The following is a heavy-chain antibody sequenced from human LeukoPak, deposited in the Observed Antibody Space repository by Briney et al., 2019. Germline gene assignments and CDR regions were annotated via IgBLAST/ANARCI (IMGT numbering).Heavy chain of an antibody. Sequence: ASVKVSCKASGYTFTGYYMHWVRQAPGQGLEWMGWINPNSGGTSYAQKFQGRVTMTRDTSISTAYMELSRLRSDDTAVYYCARVDYYDSSGQYDYWGQGTLVTVSS. CDR2: INPNSGGT. J-gene: IGHJ4*02. D-gene: IGHD3-22*01. V-gene: IGHV1-2*02. CDR3: ARVDYYDSSGQYDY. CDR1: GYTFTGYY.